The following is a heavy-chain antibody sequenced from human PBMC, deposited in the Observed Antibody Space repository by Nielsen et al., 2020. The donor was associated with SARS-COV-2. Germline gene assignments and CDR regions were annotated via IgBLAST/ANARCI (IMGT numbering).Heavy chain of an antibody. Sequence: GESLKISCAASGFTFSDYYMSWVRQAPGKGLEWVSVIYSGGSSTCYADSVKGRFTISRDNSKNTLYLQMNSLRAEDTAVYYCAKDGGATIALWYAFDIWGQGTMVTVSS. CDR1: GFTFSDYY. V-gene: IGHV3-23*03. J-gene: IGHJ3*02. CDR3: AKDGGATIALWYAFDI. CDR2: IYSGGSST. D-gene: IGHD5-12*01.